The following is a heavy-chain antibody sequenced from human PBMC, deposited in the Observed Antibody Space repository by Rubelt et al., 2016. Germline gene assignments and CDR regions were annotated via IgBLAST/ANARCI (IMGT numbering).Heavy chain of an antibody. D-gene: IGHD3-9*01. V-gene: IGHV4-39*07. CDR2: IYYSGST. CDR1: GGSISSSSYY. J-gene: IGHJ4*02. Sequence: QLQLQESGPGLVKPSETLSLTCTVSGGSISSSSYYWGWIRQPPGKGLEWIGSIYYSGSTYYNPSLKSRVTISVDTSKNQFYLKLRSVTAADTAVYYCARGPISYYDRLFDYWGQGTLVTVSS. CDR3: ARGPISYYDRLFDY.